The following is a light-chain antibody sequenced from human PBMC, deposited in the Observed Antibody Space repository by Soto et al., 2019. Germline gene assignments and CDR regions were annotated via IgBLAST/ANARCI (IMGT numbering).Light chain of an antibody. CDR2: DAS. CDR1: QDISKY. CDR3: QQYDTLSIT. J-gene: IGKJ5*01. V-gene: IGKV1-33*01. Sequence: DIQMTQSPSSLSASVGDRLTITCQASQDISKYLNWYQQKPGKAPKLLIYDASNLEAGVPSRFSGRGSGTDFTLTISSLQPEDIGTYYCQQYDTLSITFGQGTRLEIK.